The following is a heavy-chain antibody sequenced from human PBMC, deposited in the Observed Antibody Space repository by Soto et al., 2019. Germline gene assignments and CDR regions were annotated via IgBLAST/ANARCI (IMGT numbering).Heavy chain of an antibody. J-gene: IGHJ4*02. D-gene: IGHD2-21*02. Sequence: SVKVSCKASGGTFSSYAISWVRQAPGQGLEWMGGIIPIFGTANYAQKFQGRVTITADESTSTAYMELSSLRSEDTAVYYCARSAYCGGDCYPTFDYWGQGTLVTVSS. CDR1: GGTFSSYA. CDR2: IIPIFGTA. V-gene: IGHV1-69*13. CDR3: ARSAYCGGDCYPTFDY.